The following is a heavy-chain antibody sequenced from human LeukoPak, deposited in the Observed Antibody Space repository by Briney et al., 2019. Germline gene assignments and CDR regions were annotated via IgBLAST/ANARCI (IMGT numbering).Heavy chain of an antibody. D-gene: IGHD3-10*01. CDR2: INPNSGGT. V-gene: IGHV1-2*02. CDR3: ARAYGSGSSYHPDY. Sequence: ASVKVSCRASGYTFTAYYMHWVRQAPGQGLEWMGWINPNSGGTNSSQKFQDRVTLTRDTSISTAYMELGSLRSDDTAIYYCARAYGSGSSYHPDYWGQGTLVTVSS. CDR1: GYTFTAYY. J-gene: IGHJ4*02.